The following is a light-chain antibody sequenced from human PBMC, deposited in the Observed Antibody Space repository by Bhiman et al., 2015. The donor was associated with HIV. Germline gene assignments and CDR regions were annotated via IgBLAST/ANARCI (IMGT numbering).Light chain of an antibody. CDR1: SSNIGAGYD. J-gene: IGLJ2*01. Sequence: QLVLTQPPSVSGAPGQRVTISCTGSSSNIGAGYDVHWYQQLPGTAPKLLIYGNNNRPSGVPDRFSGSKSGTSASLAITGLQVEDEADYYCQSYDSSLSGSVVFGGGTKLTVL. CDR3: QSYDSSLSGSVV. V-gene: IGLV1-40*01. CDR2: GNN.